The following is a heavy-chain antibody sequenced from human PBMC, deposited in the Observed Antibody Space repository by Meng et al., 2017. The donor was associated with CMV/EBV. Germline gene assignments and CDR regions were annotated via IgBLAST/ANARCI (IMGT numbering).Heavy chain of an antibody. J-gene: IGHJ6*02. D-gene: IGHD6-6*01. CDR3: ARGFEEYSSSTGRHYYYYGMDV. V-gene: IGHV4-39*01. CDR2: IYYSGST. Sequence: SETLSLTCTVSGGSISSSSYYWGWIRQPPGKGLEWIGSIYYSGSTYYNPSLKSRVTISVDTSKNQFSLKMSSVTAADTAVYYCARGFEEYSSSTGRHYYYYGMDVWGQGTTVTVSS. CDR1: GGSISSSSYY.